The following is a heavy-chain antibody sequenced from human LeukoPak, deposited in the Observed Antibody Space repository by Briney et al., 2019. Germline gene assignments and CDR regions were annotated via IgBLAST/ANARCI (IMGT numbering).Heavy chain of an antibody. V-gene: IGHV4-30-2*01. CDR1: GGSISSGGYS. CDR2: IYHSGST. J-gene: IGHJ4*02. D-gene: IGHD3-10*01. Sequence: SQTLSLTCAVSGGSISSGGYSWSWIRQPPRKGLEWIGYIYHSGSTYYNPSLKSRVTISVDRSKNQFSLKLSSVTAADTAVYYCAGGSYYGSGLSYWGQGTLVTVSS. CDR3: AGGSYYGSGLSY.